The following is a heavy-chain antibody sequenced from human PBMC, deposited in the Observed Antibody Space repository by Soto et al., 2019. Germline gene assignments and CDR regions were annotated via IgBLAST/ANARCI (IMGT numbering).Heavy chain of an antibody. V-gene: IGHV5-51*01. D-gene: IGHD1-7*01. J-gene: IGHJ4*02. CDR1: GYSFTSYW. CDR2: IYPGDSDT. CDR3: ARQAFRYNWNYGVGFDY. Sequence: PGESLKISCKGSGYSFTSYWIGWVRQMPGKGLEWMGIIYPGDSDTRYSPSFQGQVTISADKSISTAYLQWSSLKASDTAMYYCARQAFRYNWNYGVGFDYWGQGTLVTVSS.